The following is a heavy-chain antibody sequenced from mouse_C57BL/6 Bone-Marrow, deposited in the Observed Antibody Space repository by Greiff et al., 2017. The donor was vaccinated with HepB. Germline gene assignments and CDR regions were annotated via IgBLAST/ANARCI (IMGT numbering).Heavy chain of an antibody. CDR2: SRNKANDYTT. V-gene: IGHV7-1*01. CDR3: ARAKYGNYVGYFDV. Sequence: EVKVVESGGGLVQSGRSLRLSCATSGFTFSDFYMEWVRQAPGKGLEWIAASRNKANDYTTEYSASVKGRFIVSRDTSQSILYLQMNALRAEDTAIYYCARAKYGNYVGYFDVWGTGTTVTVSS. J-gene: IGHJ1*03. D-gene: IGHD2-10*02. CDR1: GFTFSDFY.